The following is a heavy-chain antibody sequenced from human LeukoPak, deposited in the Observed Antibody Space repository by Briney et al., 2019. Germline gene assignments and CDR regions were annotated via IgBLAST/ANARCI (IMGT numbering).Heavy chain of an antibody. CDR2: ISSSGNTI. CDR1: RFNFRSYE. J-gene: IGHJ3*02. CDR3: ARERPGEDTFDI. D-gene: IGHD7-27*01. Sequence: PGGSLRLSCAASRFNFRSYEMNWVRQAPGKGLGWVSFISSSGNTIYYADSVKGRFIISRDNAKNSLYLQMNSLRTEDTADYYCARERPGEDTFDIWGQGTMVTVSS. V-gene: IGHV3-48*03.